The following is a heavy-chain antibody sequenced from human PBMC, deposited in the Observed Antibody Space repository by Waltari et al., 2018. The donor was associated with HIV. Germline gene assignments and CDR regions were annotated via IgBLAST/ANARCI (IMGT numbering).Heavy chain of an antibody. CDR2: ISTRGTT. CDR3: ARGDYDDYGGRNWFDP. V-gene: IGHV4-4*07. Sequence: QVQLQESGPGLVKPSETLSLTCTVSGGSMTRYYWNWVRQPAGKGLEWIGRISTRGTTSYNPSLRSRVILSVDTSKTQFNLNLYSVTAADAAVYYCARGDYDDYGGRNWFDPWGQGTLVTVSS. J-gene: IGHJ5*02. D-gene: IGHD4-17*01. CDR1: GGSMTRYY.